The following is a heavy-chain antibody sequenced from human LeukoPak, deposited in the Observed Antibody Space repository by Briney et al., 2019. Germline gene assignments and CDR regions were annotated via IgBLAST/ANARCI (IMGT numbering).Heavy chain of an antibody. CDR1: GFTFSSYA. CDR2: ISYDGSNK. Sequence: GGSLRLSCAASGFTFSSYAMHWVRQAPGKGLKWVAVISYDGSNKYYADSVKGRFTISRDNSKNTLYLQMNSLRAEDTAVYYCARGNCSSASCYRFDPWGQGALVTVSS. D-gene: IGHD2-2*01. CDR3: ARGNCSSASCYRFDP. J-gene: IGHJ5*02. V-gene: IGHV3-30*04.